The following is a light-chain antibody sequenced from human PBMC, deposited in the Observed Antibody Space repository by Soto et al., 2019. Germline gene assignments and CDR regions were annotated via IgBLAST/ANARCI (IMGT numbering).Light chain of an antibody. CDR2: EVN. J-gene: IGLJ1*01. CDR1: SSDVGGYNY. CDR3: SSYAGSSNG. V-gene: IGLV2-8*01. Sequence: QSVLTQPPSASGSPGQSVAISCTGTSSDVGGYNYVSWYQQHPGKAPKLMIYEVNKRPSGVPDRFSGSKSGNTASLTVSGLQAEDEADYYCSSYAGSSNGLGTGTKV.